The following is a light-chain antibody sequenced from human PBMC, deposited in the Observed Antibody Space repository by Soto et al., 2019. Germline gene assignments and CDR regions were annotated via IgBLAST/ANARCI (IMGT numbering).Light chain of an antibody. V-gene: IGKV3-20*01. CDR2: GAS. CDR3: QQYGGSSLYT. J-gene: IGKJ2*01. Sequence: EIVLTQSPGTLSLSPGEIATLSCRAIQSVSSSYLGWYQQKPGQAPRLLIYGASSRATGIPDRFSGSGSGTDFTLTISRLDPEDFAVYYCQQYGGSSLYTFGQGTKLEIK. CDR1: QSVSSSY.